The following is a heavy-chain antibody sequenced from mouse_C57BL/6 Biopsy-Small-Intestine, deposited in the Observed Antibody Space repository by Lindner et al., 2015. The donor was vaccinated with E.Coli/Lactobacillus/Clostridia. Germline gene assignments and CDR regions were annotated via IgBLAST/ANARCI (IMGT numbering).Heavy chain of an antibody. CDR3: ARFHLYDYDLYYAMDY. D-gene: IGHD2-4*01. CDR2: IRNKANGYTT. Sequence: VQLQESGGGLVQPGGSLSLSCAASGFTFTDYYMSWVRQPPGKALEWLGFIRNKANGYTTEYSASVKGRFTISRDNSQSILYLQMNALRAEDSATYYCARFHLYDYDLYYAMDYWGQGTSVTVSS. CDR1: GFTFTDYY. V-gene: IGHV7-3*01. J-gene: IGHJ4*01.